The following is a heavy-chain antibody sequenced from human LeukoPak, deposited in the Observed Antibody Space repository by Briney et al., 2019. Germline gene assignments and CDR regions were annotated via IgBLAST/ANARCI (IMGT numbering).Heavy chain of an antibody. CDR1: GFTFSNYG. CDR3: ARDRERIIEEVGVDPGAFDL. D-gene: IGHD3-22*01. Sequence: PGRSLRLSCAASGFTFSNYGMHWVRQTPGKGLEWVAFILFDGSNTYHGDSVKGRFTISRDNSKNALYLQMDSLRAEDTAVYYCARDRERIIEEVGVDPGAFDLWGQGTMVTVFS. CDR2: ILFDGSNT. J-gene: IGHJ3*01. V-gene: IGHV3-33*01.